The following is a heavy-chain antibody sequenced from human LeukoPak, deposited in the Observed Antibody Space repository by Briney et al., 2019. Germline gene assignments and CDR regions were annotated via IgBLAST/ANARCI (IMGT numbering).Heavy chain of an antibody. D-gene: IGHD1-26*01. CDR3: ARGGWEPYFDY. J-gene: IGHJ4*02. Sequence: SGGSLRLSCAASGFNLSDYYMSWIRQAPGRGLEWVSYMSSSGTKIYYTGSVKGRFTISRDIAKKSVYLQMNSLRAEDTAVYYCARGGWEPYFDYWGLGTLVSVSS. CDR1: GFNLSDYY. CDR2: MSSSGTKI. V-gene: IGHV3-11*04.